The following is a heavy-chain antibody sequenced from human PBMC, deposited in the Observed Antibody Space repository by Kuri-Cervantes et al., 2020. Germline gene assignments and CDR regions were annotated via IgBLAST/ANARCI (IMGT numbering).Heavy chain of an antibody. CDR2: ISWNSGSI. D-gene: IGHD4-11*01. Sequence: GGSLRLSCAASGFTFDDYAMHWVRQAPGKGLEWVSGISWNSGSIGYADSVKGRFTISRDNAKNTLYLQINSLRGEDTAVYYCVRDSDSYAFDIWAKGQWSPSPQ. J-gene: IGHJ3*02. CDR1: GFTFDDYA. V-gene: IGHV3-9*01. CDR3: VRDSDSYAFDI.